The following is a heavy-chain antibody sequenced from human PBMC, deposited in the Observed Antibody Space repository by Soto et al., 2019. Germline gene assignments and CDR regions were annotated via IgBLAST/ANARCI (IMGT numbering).Heavy chain of an antibody. Sequence: QIQLQQSGPGLVKPSQTLSLTCAISGDSVSSNSAAWHWIRQSPSRGLEWLGRTYYSSKWYNDYALSVKSRITINPDTAQNQFSLQVNSVTPEDTAVYYCARSMAGRPIDYWGQGTLVTVSS. CDR1: GDSVSSNSAA. J-gene: IGHJ4*02. V-gene: IGHV6-1*01. CDR2: TYYSSKWYN. CDR3: ARSMAGRPIDY. D-gene: IGHD6-19*01.